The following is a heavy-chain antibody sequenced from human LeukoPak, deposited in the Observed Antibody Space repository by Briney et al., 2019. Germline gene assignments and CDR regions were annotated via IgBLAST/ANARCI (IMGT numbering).Heavy chain of an antibody. V-gene: IGHV3-13*01. D-gene: IGHD1-1*01. CDR3: VRVARERVGGVYYFDY. CDR1: GFTFSDYD. J-gene: IGHJ4*02. Sequence: GGSPRLSCAASGFTFSDYDMHWVRQATGKGLEWVSAIGTAGDTYYTGSVKGRFTISRENAKNSLYLQMNSLRAGDTAVYYCVRVARERVGGVYYFDYWGQGTPVTVSS. CDR2: IGTAGDT.